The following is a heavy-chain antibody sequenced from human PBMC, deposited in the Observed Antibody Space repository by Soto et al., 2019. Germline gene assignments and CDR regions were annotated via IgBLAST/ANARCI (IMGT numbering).Heavy chain of an antibody. CDR2: INHSGST. J-gene: IGHJ5*02. V-gene: IGHV4-34*01. CDR1: GGSFSGYY. Sequence: SQTLSLTCAVYGGSFSGYYWSWIRQPPGKGLEWIGEINHSGSTNYNPSLKSRVTISVDTSKNQFSLKLSSVTAADTAVYYCARVDTMVRGVIINSRRTYNWFDPWGQGTLVTVSS. D-gene: IGHD3-10*01. CDR3: ARVDTMVRGVIINSRRTYNWFDP.